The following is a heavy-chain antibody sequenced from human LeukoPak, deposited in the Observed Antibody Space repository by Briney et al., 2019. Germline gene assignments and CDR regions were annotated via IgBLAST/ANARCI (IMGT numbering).Heavy chain of an antibody. Sequence: GGSLRLSCAASGFTLSNYDMNWVRQAPGKGLEWVSSISTSSRYIYYKDSVRGRFTISRDDAKNSLYLEMNSLRAENTAVYYCARADCSSSTCYLRRSWFDPWGQGTLVTVSS. J-gene: IGHJ5*02. CDR2: ISTSSRYI. V-gene: IGHV3-21*01. CDR1: GFTLSNYD. D-gene: IGHD2-2*01. CDR3: ARADCSSSTCYLRRSWFDP.